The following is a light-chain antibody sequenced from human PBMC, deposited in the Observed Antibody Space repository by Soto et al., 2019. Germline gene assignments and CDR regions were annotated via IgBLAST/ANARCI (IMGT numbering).Light chain of an antibody. V-gene: IGKV3-20*01. Sequence: EVVLVQSPGTLSLSPGERATLACSASQSVSSTYLAWYQQKPGQAPRLLIYGASSRAAGIPDRFSGSGSGPDFTLTISGLEPEDFAVYYCQQQLISPFTFGLGTNLAIK. J-gene: IGKJ2*01. CDR1: QSVSSTY. CDR3: QQQLISPFT. CDR2: GAS.